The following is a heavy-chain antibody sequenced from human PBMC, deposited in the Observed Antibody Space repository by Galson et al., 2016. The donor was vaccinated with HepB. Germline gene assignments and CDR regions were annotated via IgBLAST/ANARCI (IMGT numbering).Heavy chain of an antibody. J-gene: IGHJ4*02. CDR2: ISGSGGTT. D-gene: IGHD4-23*01. Sequence: SLRLSCAASGFTFSTYAMSWVRQAPGKGLECVSGISGSGGTTSYADSVKGPFTISRDNSKNTLFLQMNSLRAEDTAVYYCAKTLYGGNSDWGQGTLVTVSS. V-gene: IGHV3-23*01. CDR1: GFTFSTYA. CDR3: AKTLYGGNSD.